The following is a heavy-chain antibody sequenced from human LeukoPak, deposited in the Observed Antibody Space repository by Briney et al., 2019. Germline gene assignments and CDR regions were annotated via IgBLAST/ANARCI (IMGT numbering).Heavy chain of an antibody. CDR3: ARDRDVPAIGMDV. Sequence: GGSLRLSCAASGFAFSSYTMNWVRQAPGKGLEWVSSISSSSSYMYYADSVKGRFTISRDNAKNSLYLQMNSLRAEDTAVYYCARDRDVPAIGMDVWGQGTTVTVSS. CDR2: ISSSSSYM. CDR1: GFAFSSYT. J-gene: IGHJ6*02. V-gene: IGHV3-21*06.